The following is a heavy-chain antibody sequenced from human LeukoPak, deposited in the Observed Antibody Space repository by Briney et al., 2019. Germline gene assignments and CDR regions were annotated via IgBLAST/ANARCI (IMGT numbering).Heavy chain of an antibody. Sequence: SQTLSLTCAISGDSVSSNSAAWNWIRQSPSRGLEWLGRTYYRSKWFHDYAVSVKGRITINPDTSKNQFSLQLNSVTPEDTAVYYCARDGPAAGSYYYYYGMDVWGQGTTVTVSS. D-gene: IGHD6-13*01. CDR2: TYYRSKWFH. CDR3: ARDGPAAGSYYYYYGMDV. J-gene: IGHJ6*02. V-gene: IGHV6-1*01. CDR1: GDSVSSNSAA.